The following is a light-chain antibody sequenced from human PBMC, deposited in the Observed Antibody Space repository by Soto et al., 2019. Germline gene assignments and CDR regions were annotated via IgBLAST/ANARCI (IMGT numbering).Light chain of an antibody. Sequence: DIVMTQSPLSLPVTPGEPASISCRSSQTLLHRNGYNYLDWYLQKPGHSPQLLIYLGSNRASGVPDRFSGSGSGTDFTLKISRVEAEDVGIYYCMQALQTPWTFGQGTKVEIK. CDR2: LGS. V-gene: IGKV2-28*01. CDR1: QTLLHRNGYNY. CDR3: MQALQTPWT. J-gene: IGKJ1*01.